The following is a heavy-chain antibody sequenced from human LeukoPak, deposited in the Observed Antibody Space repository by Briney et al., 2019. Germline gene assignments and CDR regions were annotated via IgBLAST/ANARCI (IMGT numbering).Heavy chain of an antibody. CDR3: AGLGSTVKGRIDP. J-gene: IGHJ5*02. CDR1: GYHFTDYH. D-gene: IGHD5/OR15-5a*01. V-gene: IGHV1-2*02. Sequence: PGASVKVSCKVSGYHFTDYHVHWVRQAPGQGLEWVGRISTDSGDTIYAPKFQGRVAVTRDTSINTAYMELSRLTSDDAALYYCAGLGSTVKGRIDPWGQGTPVNVSS. CDR2: ISTDSGDT.